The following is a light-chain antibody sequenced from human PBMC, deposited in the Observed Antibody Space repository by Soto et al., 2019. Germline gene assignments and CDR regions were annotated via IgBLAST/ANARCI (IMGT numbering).Light chain of an antibody. CDR2: DVN. Sequence: QSVLTQPRSVSGSPGQSVTMSCTGTGSDVGGSKFVSWYQQHPGKVPKLMIYDVNKRPSGVPDRFSGSKSGNTASLTISGLLAEDVADYYCCSHAGTYYVFGTGTKLTVL. CDR3: CSHAGTYYV. CDR1: GSDVGGSKF. V-gene: IGLV2-11*01. J-gene: IGLJ1*01.